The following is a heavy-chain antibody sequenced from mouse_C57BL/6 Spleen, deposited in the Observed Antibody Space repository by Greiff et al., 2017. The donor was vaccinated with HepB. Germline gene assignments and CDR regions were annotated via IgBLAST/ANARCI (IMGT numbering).Heavy chain of an antibody. CDR3: TGGRWLGGFDY. J-gene: IGHJ2*01. Sequence: EVKVVESGGGLVQPGGSMKLSCVASGFTFSNYWMNWVRQSPEKGLEWVAQIRLKSDNYATHYAESVKGRFTISRDDSKSSVYMQMNNLRAEDTGIYYCTGGRWLGGFDYWGQGTTLTVSS. V-gene: IGHV6-3*01. CDR2: IRLKSDNYAT. D-gene: IGHD2-3*01. CDR1: GFTFSNYW.